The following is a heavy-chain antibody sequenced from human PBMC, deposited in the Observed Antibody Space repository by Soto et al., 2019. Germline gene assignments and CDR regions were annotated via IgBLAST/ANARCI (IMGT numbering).Heavy chain of an antibody. Sequence: EVQVLESGGGLVQPGGSLRLSCEGSGFTVSSHAMTWIRQAPGKGPEXXXTVTADGGTYYADSVKGRFAMSRDTSENTXXXXXXXXXXXXXXXXXXXXXXSCXXGXXQXDAFAIRGQGTMVTVSS. J-gene: IGHJ3*02. D-gene: IGHD2-15*01. CDR2: VTADGGT. V-gene: IGHV3-23*01. CDR1: GFTVSSHA. CDR3: XXXXSCXXGXXQXDAFAI.